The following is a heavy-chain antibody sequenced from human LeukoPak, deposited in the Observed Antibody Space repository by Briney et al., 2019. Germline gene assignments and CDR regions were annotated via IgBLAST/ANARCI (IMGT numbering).Heavy chain of an antibody. CDR3: ARTIAAAALGAFDI. CDR2: ISYDGSNK. CDR1: GFTFSSYA. Sequence: GGSLRLSCAASGFTFSSYAMHWVRQAPGKGLEWVAVISYDGSNKYYADSVKGRFTISRDNSKNTLYLQMNSLRAEDTAVYYCARTIAAAALGAFDIWGQGTMVTVSS. D-gene: IGHD6-13*01. J-gene: IGHJ3*02. V-gene: IGHV3-30-3*01.